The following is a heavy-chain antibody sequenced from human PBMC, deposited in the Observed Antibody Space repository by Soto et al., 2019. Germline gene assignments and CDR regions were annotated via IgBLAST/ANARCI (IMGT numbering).Heavy chain of an antibody. CDR1: GFSFDDYA. D-gene: IGHD3-10*01. CDR3: AKCRSSWFESGMDV. CDR2: IDWNGGST. J-gene: IGHJ6*02. Sequence: DVQLVESGGGLVQPGTSLRLSCAGSGFSFDDYAMHWVRQAPGKGLEWVSGIDWNGGSTDYADSVKGRFKISRDNAKKSLYLQMNSLRTEDTALYYCAKCRSSWFESGMDVWGQGTTVTVSS. V-gene: IGHV3-9*01.